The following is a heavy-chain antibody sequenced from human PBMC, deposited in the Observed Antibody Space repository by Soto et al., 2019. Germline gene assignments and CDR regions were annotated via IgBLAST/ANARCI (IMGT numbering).Heavy chain of an antibody. CDR3: ARQREWILTYYFDY. CDR1: GGSISSGGYS. V-gene: IGHV4-30-2*01. Sequence: SETLSLTCAVSGGSISSGGYSWSWIRQPPGKGLEWIGYIYHSGSTYYNPSLKSRVTISVDRSKNQFSLKLSSVTAADTAVYYCARQREWILTYYFDYWGQGTLVTVSS. J-gene: IGHJ4*02. D-gene: IGHD3-3*01. CDR2: IYHSGST.